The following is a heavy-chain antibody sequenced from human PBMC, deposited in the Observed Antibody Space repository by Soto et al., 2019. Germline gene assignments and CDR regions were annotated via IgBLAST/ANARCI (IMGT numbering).Heavy chain of an antibody. J-gene: IGHJ5*02. Sequence: ASVKVSCKASGYTFSDYYVHWVREAPGQGLEWMGWINPSSGGTIYTQRFQGRVTMTRDTSINTVYMELSRLTSDDTAVYYCAREMGVIGAPGYTWFDPWGQRALVTVSS. V-gene: IGHV1-2*02. D-gene: IGHD1-26*01. CDR1: GYTFSDYY. CDR3: AREMGVIGAPGYTWFDP. CDR2: INPSSGGT.